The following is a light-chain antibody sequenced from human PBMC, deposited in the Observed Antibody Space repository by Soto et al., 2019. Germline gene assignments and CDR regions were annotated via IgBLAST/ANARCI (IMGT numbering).Light chain of an antibody. J-gene: IGKJ3*01. Sequence: DIQMTQSPSSLSASVGDRVTITCQATQDISNSLNWYQQKLGKAPKLLICDASNLETGVPSRFSGSGSGRDFTFNISSLQHEYLGTYYCPRYDNVPFTFGSWTKVDI. CDR1: QDISNS. V-gene: IGKV1-33*01. CDR2: DAS. CDR3: PRYDNVPFT.